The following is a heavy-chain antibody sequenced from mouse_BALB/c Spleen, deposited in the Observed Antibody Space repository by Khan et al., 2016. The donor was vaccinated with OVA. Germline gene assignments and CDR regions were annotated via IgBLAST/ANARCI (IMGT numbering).Heavy chain of an antibody. D-gene: IGHD2-4*01. CDR3: ARNYDYDEGLAY. J-gene: IGHJ3*01. CDR2: IWSGGST. CDR1: GFSLTNYG. Sequence: VQLKQSGPGLVQPSQSLSITCTVSGFSLTNYGVHWVRQSPGKGLEWLGLIWSGGSTDYNAAFISRLSISKDNSKSQVFFKMNSLQANDTAIYYCARNYDYDEGLAYWGQGTLVTVSA. V-gene: IGHV2-2*02.